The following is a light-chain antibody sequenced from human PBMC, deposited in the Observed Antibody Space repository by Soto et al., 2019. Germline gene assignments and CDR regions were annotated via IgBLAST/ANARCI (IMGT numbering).Light chain of an antibody. Sequence: QSVLTQPPSVSGAPGQRVTISCTGSSSNIGAGYDVHWYQQLPGTAPKLLIYGNSNRPSGVPDRFSGSKSGTSASLAITGLQAEDEADYYCQSYDSSPPGVFGGGTKVTVL. CDR3: QSYDSSPPGV. V-gene: IGLV1-40*01. CDR1: SSNIGAGYD. J-gene: IGLJ3*02. CDR2: GNS.